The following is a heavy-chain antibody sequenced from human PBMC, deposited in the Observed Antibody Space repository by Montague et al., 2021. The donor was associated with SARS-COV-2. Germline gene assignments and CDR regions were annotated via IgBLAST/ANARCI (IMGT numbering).Heavy chain of an antibody. CDR1: GFTFSSYA. V-gene: IGHV3-30*04. CDR3: ARGGSVLLWFGELFA. J-gene: IGHJ5*02. CDR2: ISYDGSNK. D-gene: IGHD3-10*01. Sequence: SLRLSCAASGFTFSSYAMHCVRQAPGKGLEWVAVISYDGSNKYYADYVKGRFTISRDNSKNTLYLQMNSLRAEDTAVYYCARGGSVLLWFGELFAWGQGTLVTVSS.